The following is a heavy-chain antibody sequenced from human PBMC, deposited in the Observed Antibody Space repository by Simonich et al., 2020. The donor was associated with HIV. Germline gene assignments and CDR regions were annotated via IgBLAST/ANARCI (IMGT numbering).Heavy chain of an antibody. CDR3: ARGFYQRLYYFDY. D-gene: IGHD2-2*01. CDR2: INHSGST. J-gene: IGHJ4*02. CDR1: GGSFSGNY. V-gene: IGHV4-34*01. Sequence: QVQLQQWGAGLLKPSETLSLTCAVYGGSFSGNYWSRIRQPPGKGLEWIGEINHSGSTNYNPSLKSRVTISVDTSKNQFSLKLSSVTAADTAVYYCARGFYQRLYYFDYWGQGTLVTVSS.